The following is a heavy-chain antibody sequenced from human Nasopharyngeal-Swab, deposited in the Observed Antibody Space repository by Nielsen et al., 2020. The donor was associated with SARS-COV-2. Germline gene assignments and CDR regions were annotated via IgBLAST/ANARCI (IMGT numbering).Heavy chain of an antibody. CDR3: ARDFAFSDSSGYYHF. Sequence: GGSLRLSCAAPGFTFSNYGMHWVRQAPGKGLEWVAVIWYDGSNKYYADSVKSRFTISRGNSKNTLYLQMNSLRAEDTAVYYCARDFAFSDSSGYYHFWGQGTLVTVSS. CDR2: IWYDGSNK. J-gene: IGHJ4*02. D-gene: IGHD3-22*01. V-gene: IGHV3-33*01. CDR1: GFTFSNYG.